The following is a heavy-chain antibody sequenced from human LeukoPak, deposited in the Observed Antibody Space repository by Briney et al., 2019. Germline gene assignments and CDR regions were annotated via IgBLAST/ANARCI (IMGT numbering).Heavy chain of an antibody. CDR3: ARIEDYGGNSVNY. CDR1: GGSVSSGSYY. J-gene: IGHJ4*02. Sequence: SETLSLTCTVSGGSVSSGSYYWSWIRQPPGKGLEWIGYIYYSGSANYNPSLTSRVTMSVDTSKNQFSLKLSSVTAADTAVYYCARIEDYGGNSVNYWGQGTLVTVSS. V-gene: IGHV4-61*01. D-gene: IGHD4-23*01. CDR2: IYYSGSA.